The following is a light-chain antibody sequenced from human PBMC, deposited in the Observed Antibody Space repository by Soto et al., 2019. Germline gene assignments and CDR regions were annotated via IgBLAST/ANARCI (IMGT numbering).Light chain of an antibody. CDR3: MQGTHWVT. CDR1: QSLVYSDGNTY. J-gene: IGKJ5*01. Sequence: DVVMTQSPLSLPVTLGQPASISCRSSQSLVYSDGNTYLNWFQQRPGRSPRRLIYKVSNRDSGVPDRFSGSGSGTDFTLKISRVEAEDVGVYYCMQGTHWVTFGQGTRLEIK. CDR2: KVS. V-gene: IGKV2-30*01.